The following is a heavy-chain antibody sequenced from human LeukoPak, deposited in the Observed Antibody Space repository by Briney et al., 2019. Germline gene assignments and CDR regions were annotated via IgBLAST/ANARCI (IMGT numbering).Heavy chain of an antibody. CDR3: ARGWYCSSTSCYYYYYYMDV. D-gene: IGHD2-2*01. V-gene: IGHV4-59*01. CDR2: NYYSGWT. Sequence: SETLSLTCTVSGGSISSYYWSWLRQPPGKGLEWIGYNYYSGWTNYNPSLKSRVTISVDTSKNQFSLKLSSVTAADTAVYYCARGWYCSSTSCYYYYYYMDVWGKGTTVTVSS. CDR1: GGSISSYY. J-gene: IGHJ6*03.